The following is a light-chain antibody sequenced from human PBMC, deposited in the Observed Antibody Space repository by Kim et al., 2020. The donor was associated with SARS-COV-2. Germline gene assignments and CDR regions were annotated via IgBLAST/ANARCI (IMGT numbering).Light chain of an antibody. V-gene: IGKV1-39*01. J-gene: IGKJ1*01. CDR1: QSISSY. CDR2: AAS. Sequence: ASVGDRVTITCRASQSISSYLNWYQQKPGKAPKLLIYAASSLQSGVPSRFSGSGSGTDFTLTISSLQPEDFATYYCQQSYSTLQTFGQGTKVEIK. CDR3: QQSYSTLQT.